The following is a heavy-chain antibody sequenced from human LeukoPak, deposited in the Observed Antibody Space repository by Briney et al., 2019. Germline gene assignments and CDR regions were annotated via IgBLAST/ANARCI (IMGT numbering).Heavy chain of an antibody. V-gene: IGHV1-2*02. J-gene: IGHJ4*02. CDR3: ARVRGYG. D-gene: IGHD2-15*01. CDR1: GNTFTDYY. CDR2: VSPDNGDT. Sequence: ASVKVSCKASGNTFTDYYMHWVRQAPGQGLEWMGWVSPDNGDTNYAQKFQGRVTMTRYTSIRTVFMTLSMLTSDDTAFYYCARVRGYGWGQGTLVTVSS.